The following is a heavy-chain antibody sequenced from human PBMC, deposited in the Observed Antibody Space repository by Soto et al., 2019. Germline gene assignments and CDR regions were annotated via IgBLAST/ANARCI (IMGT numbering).Heavy chain of an antibody. V-gene: IGHV3-66*01. CDR3: ARSRFEKEFDSNYGYSYYYYYMAV. D-gene: IGHD4-4*01. J-gene: IGHJ6*03. CDR2: IYSGGST. CDR1: GFTVSSNY. Sequence: PGGSLRLSCAASGFTVSSNYMSWVRQAPGKGLEWVSVIYSGGSTYYADSVKGRFTISRDNSKNTLYLQMNSLRAEDTAVYYCARSRFEKEFDSNYGYSYYYYYMAVWGKGTTVTVSS.